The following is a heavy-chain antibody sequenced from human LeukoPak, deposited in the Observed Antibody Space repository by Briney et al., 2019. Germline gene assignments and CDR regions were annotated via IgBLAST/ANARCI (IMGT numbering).Heavy chain of an antibody. V-gene: IGHV3-48*01. CDR2: ISSSSSTI. Sequence: GGSLRLSCAASGFTFSSYEMNWVRQAPGKGLEWVSYISSSSSTIYYADSVKGRFTISRDNAKNSLYLQMNSLRAEDTAVYYCARDWITMVRGNSAFFDYWGQGTLVTVSS. CDR3: ARDWITMVRGNSAFFDY. CDR1: GFTFSSYE. D-gene: IGHD3-10*01. J-gene: IGHJ4*02.